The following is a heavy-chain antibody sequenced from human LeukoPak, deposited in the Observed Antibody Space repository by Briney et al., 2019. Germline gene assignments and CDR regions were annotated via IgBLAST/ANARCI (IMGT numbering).Heavy chain of an antibody. Sequence: GGSLRLSCETSGFTFRTYAMNWVRQAPGKGLEWVSSMGGSGTSIYYADSVKGRFTISRGNAKNSLYLQMNSLRVDDTAVYYCAREEPGDLGQAFHYWGQGTLVTVSS. V-gene: IGHV3-21*01. CDR1: GFTFRTYA. CDR2: MGGSGTSI. CDR3: AREEPGDLGQAFHY. D-gene: IGHD7-27*01. J-gene: IGHJ4*02.